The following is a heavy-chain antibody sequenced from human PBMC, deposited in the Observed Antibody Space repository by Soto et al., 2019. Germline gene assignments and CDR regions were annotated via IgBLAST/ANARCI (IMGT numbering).Heavy chain of an antibody. CDR2: IFSNDEK. J-gene: IGHJ5*02. D-gene: IGHD3-22*01. CDR1: GFSLSNARMG. CDR3: ARIIRKYYDSSALGNWFDP. V-gene: IGHV2-26*01. Sequence: SGPTLLNPTETLTLTCTVSGFSLSNARMGVSWIRQPPGKALEWLAHIFSNDEKSYSTSLKSRLTISKDTSKSQVVLTMTNMEPVVTATYYGARIIRKYYDSSALGNWFDPWGQGILVTVSS.